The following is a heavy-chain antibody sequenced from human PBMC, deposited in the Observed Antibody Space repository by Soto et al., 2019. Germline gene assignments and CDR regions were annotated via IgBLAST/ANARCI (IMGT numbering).Heavy chain of an antibody. CDR1: GGSISSYY. D-gene: IGHD3-3*01. CDR2: IYYSGST. CDR3: ARDRSYFPFFGFWSPGRYYYYGMDV. V-gene: IGHV4-59*01. Sequence: SETLSLTCTVSGGSISSYYWSWIRQPPGKGLEWIGYIYYSGSTNYNPSLKSRVTISVDTSKNQFSLNLSSVTAADTAVFYCARDRSYFPFFGFWSPGRYYYYGMDVWGQGTTVTVSS. J-gene: IGHJ6*02.